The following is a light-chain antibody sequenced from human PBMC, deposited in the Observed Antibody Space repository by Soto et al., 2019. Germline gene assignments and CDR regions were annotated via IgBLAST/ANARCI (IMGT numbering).Light chain of an antibody. V-gene: IGKV1-6*01. CDR3: LQASNSPLT. CDR2: AAS. Sequence: AIQMTQSPSSLSASVGDRVTITCRASQGMGNDLGWYQQKPGKAPKILIYAASNLQSDDPSRFSGSGSGTDFTLTISCLQPEDFVTYYCLQASNSPLTFGGGTKVESK. CDR1: QGMGND. J-gene: IGKJ4*01.